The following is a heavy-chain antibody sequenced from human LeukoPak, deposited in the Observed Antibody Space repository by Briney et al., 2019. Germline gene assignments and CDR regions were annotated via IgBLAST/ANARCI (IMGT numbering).Heavy chain of an antibody. CDR1: GYTLTELS. D-gene: IGHD2-2*01. CDR3: ATDRYCSSTSYYDFDY. V-gene: IGHV1-24*01. CDR2: FDPEDGET. J-gene: IGHJ4*02. Sequence: ASVKVSCKVSGYTLTELSMHWVRQAPGKGLEWMGGFDPEDGETIYAQKFQGRVTMTEDTSTDTAYMELSSLRSEDTAVYYCATDRYCSSTSYYDFDYWGQGTLVTVSS.